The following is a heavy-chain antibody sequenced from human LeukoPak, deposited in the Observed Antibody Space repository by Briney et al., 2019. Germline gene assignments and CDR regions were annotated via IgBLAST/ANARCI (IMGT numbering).Heavy chain of an antibody. J-gene: IGHJ4*02. CDR2: ITSSSSTI. V-gene: IGHV3-48*02. D-gene: IGHD4-17*01. CDR3: ARDMYYGDYEIDY. Sequence: GGSLRLSCAASGFTFSSYNMNWVRQAPGKGLEWVSYITSSSSTIYYADSVKGRFTISRDNAKDSLFLQMNSLRDEDTAVYYCARDMYYGDYEIDYWGQGTLVTVPS. CDR1: GFTFSSYN.